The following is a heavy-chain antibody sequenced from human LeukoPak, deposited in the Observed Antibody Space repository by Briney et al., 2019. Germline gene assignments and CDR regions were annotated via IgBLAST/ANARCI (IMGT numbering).Heavy chain of an antibody. CDR3: ARSPLLGSLEWLLGDYYYMDV. D-gene: IGHD3-3*01. Sequence: SETLSLTCTVSGGSISSYYWSWIRQPAGKGLEWIGRIYTSGSTNYNPSLKSRVTMSVDTSKNQFSLKLSSVTAADTAVYYCARSPLLGSLEWLLGDYYYMDVWGKGTTVTVSS. J-gene: IGHJ6*03. CDR2: IYTSGST. CDR1: GGSISSYY. V-gene: IGHV4-4*07.